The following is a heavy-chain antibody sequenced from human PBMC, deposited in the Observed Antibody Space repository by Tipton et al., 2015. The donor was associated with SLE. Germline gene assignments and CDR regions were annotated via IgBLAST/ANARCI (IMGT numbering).Heavy chain of an antibody. CDR1: GFTFSLRDYG. Sequence: AVSGFTFSLRDYGMNWVRQAPGKGLEWVSSISSSSRYIYYADSVKGRFTISRDNAKNSLYLQMNSLRAEDTAVYYCARALTRGYYDSSGSVDYWGQGTLVTVSS. D-gene: IGHD3-22*01. V-gene: IGHV3-21*03. J-gene: IGHJ4*02. CDR2: ISSSSRYI. CDR3: ARALTRGYYDSSGSVDY.